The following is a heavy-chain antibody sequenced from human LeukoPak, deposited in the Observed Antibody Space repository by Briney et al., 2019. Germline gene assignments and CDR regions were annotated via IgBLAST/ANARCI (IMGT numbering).Heavy chain of an antibody. CDR2: INSDGSRT. CDR1: GFTFGTYW. J-gene: IGHJ4*02. D-gene: IGHD4-23*01. V-gene: IGHV3-74*01. CDR3: ARNLRTPSDTNIAIDY. Sequence: GGSLRLSCAASGFTFGTYWMHWVRQAPGKGLVWVSRINSDGSRTSYADSVKGRFTISRDNAKNTLYLQMNSLRGEGTAVYYCARNLRTPSDTNIAIDYWGQGALVTVSS.